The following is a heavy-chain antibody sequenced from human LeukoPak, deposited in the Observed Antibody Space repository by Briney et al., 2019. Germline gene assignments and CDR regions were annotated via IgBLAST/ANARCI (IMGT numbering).Heavy chain of an antibody. V-gene: IGHV3-30-3*01. Sequence: GGSLRLSCAASGFTFDDYAMHWVRQAPGKGLEWVAVISYDGSNKYYADSVKGRFTISRDNSKNTLYLQVNSLRAEDTAVYYCARDLITWYYYGMDVWGQGTTVTVSS. CDR2: ISYDGSNK. J-gene: IGHJ6*02. CDR3: ARDLITWYYYGMDV. CDR1: GFTFDDYA. D-gene: IGHD3-10*01.